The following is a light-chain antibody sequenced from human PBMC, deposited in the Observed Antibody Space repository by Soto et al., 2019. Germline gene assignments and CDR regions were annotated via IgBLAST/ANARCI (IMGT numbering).Light chain of an antibody. V-gene: IGKV3-20*01. CDR1: QSVSSSY. CDR2: GAS. CDR3: QQYDDSLSSFT. Sequence: EIVLTQSPGTLSLSPGERATLSCRASQSVSSSYLAWYQQKPGQAPRLLIYGASYSATGIPDRFSGRGSGTDFTLTISRLEPEDFAVYYCQQYDDSLSSFTFGQGTNLEIK. J-gene: IGKJ2*01.